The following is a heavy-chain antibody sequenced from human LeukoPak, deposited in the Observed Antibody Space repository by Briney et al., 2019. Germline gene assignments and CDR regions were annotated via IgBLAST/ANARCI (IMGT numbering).Heavy chain of an antibody. CDR2: IYTSGST. Sequence: SQTLSLTCTVSGGSMSSSDNYWSWIRQPAGKGLEWIGRIYTSGSTTYNPSLRSRVTISLDTSKDQLSLTVTSVTAADTAAYYCARVFCSGGNCYHFDYWGQGILVTVSS. J-gene: IGHJ4*02. CDR3: ARVFCSGGNCYHFDY. V-gene: IGHV4-61*02. D-gene: IGHD2-15*01. CDR1: GGSMSSSDNY.